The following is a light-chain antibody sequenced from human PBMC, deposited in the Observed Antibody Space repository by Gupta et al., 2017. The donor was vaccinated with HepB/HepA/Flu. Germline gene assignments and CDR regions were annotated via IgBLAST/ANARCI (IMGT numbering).Light chain of an antibody. CDR3: QQYYSTRST. V-gene: IGKV4-1*01. Sequence: DIVMTQSPDSPAVSLGERATINCKSSQSVLYSSNNKNYLAWYQQKPGQPPKLLIYWASTRESGVPDRFSGSGSGTDFTLTISSLQAEDVAVYYCQQYYSTRSTFGQGTKLEIQ. CDR1: QSVLYSSNNKNY. J-gene: IGKJ2*02. CDR2: WAS.